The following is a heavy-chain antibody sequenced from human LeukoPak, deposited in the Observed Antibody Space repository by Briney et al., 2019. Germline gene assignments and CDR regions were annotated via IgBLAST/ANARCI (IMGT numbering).Heavy chain of an antibody. Sequence: GGSLRLSCAASGFNFRSYAMSWVRQAPGKGLEWVSTTTGGAVATYYADSVKGRHTISRDNSKNTLYLQMNSLRVEDTAVYYCARDSPLKGYNSGWASNSFDFWGQGTLVTVSS. CDR3: ARDSPLKGYNSGWASNSFDF. V-gene: IGHV3-23*01. D-gene: IGHD6-19*01. CDR1: GFNFRSYA. CDR2: TTGGAVAT. J-gene: IGHJ4*02.